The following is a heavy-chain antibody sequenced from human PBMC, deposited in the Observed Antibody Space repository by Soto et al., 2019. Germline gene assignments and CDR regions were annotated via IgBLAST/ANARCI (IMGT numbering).Heavy chain of an antibody. CDR1: GGTFSSYA. V-gene: IGHV1-69*12. J-gene: IGHJ6*02. CDR3: ARAYNDFWSGYSTNYYYYGMDV. Sequence: QVQLVQSGAEVKKPGSSVKVSCKASGGTFSSYAISWVRQAPGQGLEWMGGIIPIFGTANYAQKFQGRVTITADESTSTAYMELSSLRSEDTAVYYCARAYNDFWSGYSTNYYYYGMDVWGQGTTVTVSS. CDR2: IIPIFGTA. D-gene: IGHD3-3*01.